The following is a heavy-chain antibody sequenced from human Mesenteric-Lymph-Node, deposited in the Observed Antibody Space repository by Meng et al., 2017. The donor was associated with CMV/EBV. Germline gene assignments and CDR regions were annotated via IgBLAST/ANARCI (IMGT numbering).Heavy chain of an antibody. CDR1: GFTFSSYW. Sequence: GESLKISCAASGFTFSSYWMHWVRQAPGKGLVWVSRTNSDGSSTTYADSVKGRFTISRDNAKNTLYLQMNSLRAEDTAVYYCAKDSGYSGYDREYFQPWGQGTLVTVSS. D-gene: IGHD5-12*01. CDR3: AKDSGYSGYDREYFQP. J-gene: IGHJ1*01. CDR2: TNSDGSST. V-gene: IGHV3-74*01.